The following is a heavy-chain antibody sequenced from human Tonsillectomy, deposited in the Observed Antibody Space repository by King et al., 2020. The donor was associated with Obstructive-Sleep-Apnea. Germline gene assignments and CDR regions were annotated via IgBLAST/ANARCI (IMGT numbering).Heavy chain of an antibody. J-gene: IGHJ6*02. CDR2: ISWNSSTI. CDR3: VKGDYGSGQSGGDV. CDR1: GFTFDDYA. D-gene: IGHD3-10*01. Sequence: VQLVESGGGLVQPGRSLRLSCAVSGFTFDDYAMHWVRQAPGKGLEWVSGISWNSSTIGAVYSVKGRFTISRDNAKNSLYLHMNSLRAEDTALYYCVKGDYGSGQSGGDVWGQGTTVTVSS. V-gene: IGHV3-9*01.